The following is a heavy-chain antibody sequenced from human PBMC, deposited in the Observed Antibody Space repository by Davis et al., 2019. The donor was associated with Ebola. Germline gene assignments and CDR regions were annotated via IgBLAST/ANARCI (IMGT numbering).Heavy chain of an antibody. CDR2: YYYTGST. D-gene: IGHD3-16*01. J-gene: IGHJ6*04. CDR1: GGFVSSGGYS. CDR3: ARRKGLYYYYGMDV. V-gene: IGHV4-61*08. Sequence: MPSETLSLTCAVSGGFVSSGGYSWSWIRQPPGKGLEWIGYYYYTGSTYYSPSLKSRVTISVDTSKNQFSLKLTSVTAADTAVYYCARRKGLYYYYGMDVWGKGTTVTVSS.